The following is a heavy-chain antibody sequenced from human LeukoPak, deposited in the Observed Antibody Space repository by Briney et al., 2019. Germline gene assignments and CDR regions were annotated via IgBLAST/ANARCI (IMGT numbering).Heavy chain of an antibody. Sequence: EASVKVSCKESGHSLNNYHMHWVRQAPGQGLEWLGIIRPGGDGPSYAQKFQGRVTMTRDMSTSTVYMELSSLTSDDTAVYYCGRDPTYRNYFDSWGQGTLVAVSS. CDR2: IRPGGDGP. D-gene: IGHD1-1*01. V-gene: IGHV1-46*02. CDR3: GRDPTYRNYFDS. CDR1: GHSLNNYH. J-gene: IGHJ4*02.